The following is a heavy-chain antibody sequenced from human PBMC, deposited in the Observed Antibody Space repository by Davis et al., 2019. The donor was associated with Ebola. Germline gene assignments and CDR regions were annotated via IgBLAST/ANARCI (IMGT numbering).Heavy chain of an antibody. V-gene: IGHV3-30*18. CDR3: AKDKTMATHYWYFDL. CDR1: GFTFSNYG. D-gene: IGHD4/OR15-4a*01. Sequence: GESLKISCAASGFTFSNYGMHWVRQAPGKGLEWVAVISYHTINRHYADSVTGRFTTSRDNSKNTFYLQMNSLRAEDTALYYYAKDKTMATHYWYFDLWGRGTRVTVSS. J-gene: IGHJ2*01. CDR2: ISYHTINR.